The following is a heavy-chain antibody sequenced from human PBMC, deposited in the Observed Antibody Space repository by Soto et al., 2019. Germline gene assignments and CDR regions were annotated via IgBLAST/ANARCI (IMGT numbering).Heavy chain of an antibody. CDR3: AREGSIHNWFDP. Sequence: SVKVSCKASGGTFSSYAISWVLQAPGQGLEWMGGIIPIFGTANYAQKFQGRVTITADESTSTAYMELSSLRSEDTAVYYCAREGSIHNWFDPWGQGTLVTVSS. CDR1: GGTFSSYA. J-gene: IGHJ5*02. V-gene: IGHV1-69*13. CDR2: IIPIFGTA.